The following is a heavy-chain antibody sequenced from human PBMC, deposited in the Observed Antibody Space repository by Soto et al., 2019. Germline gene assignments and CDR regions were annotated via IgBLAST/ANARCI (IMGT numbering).Heavy chain of an antibody. Sequence: GGSLRLSCAASGFTFSSYAMSWVRQAPGKGLEWVSSISSSSSYIYYADSVKGRFTISRDNAKNSLYLQMNSLRAEDTAVYYCARDLLGPLATDAFDIWGQGTMVTVSS. V-gene: IGHV3-21*01. J-gene: IGHJ3*02. CDR1: GFTFSSYA. CDR2: ISSSSSYI. CDR3: ARDLLGPLATDAFDI.